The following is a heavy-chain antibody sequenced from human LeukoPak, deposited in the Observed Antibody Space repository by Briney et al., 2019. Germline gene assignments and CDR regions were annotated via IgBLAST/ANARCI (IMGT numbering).Heavy chain of an antibody. D-gene: IGHD2-21*01. CDR1: GGTFSSYA. CDR2: IIPILGIA. CDR3: AKGHIDSEWLYFDY. J-gene: IGHJ4*02. V-gene: IGHV1-69*04. Sequence: SVKVSCKASGGTFSSYAISWVRQAPGQGLEWMGRIIPILGIANYAQKFQGRVTITADKSTSTAYMELSSLRAEDTAVYYCAKGHIDSEWLYFDYWGRGTLVTVSS.